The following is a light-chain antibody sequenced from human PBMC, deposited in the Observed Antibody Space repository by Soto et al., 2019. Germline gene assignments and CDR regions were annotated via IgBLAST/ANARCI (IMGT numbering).Light chain of an antibody. CDR1: QSFRSSY. CDR2: GAS. V-gene: IGKV3-20*01. CDR3: QQYGDSVFT. Sequence: EFVLTQSPGTLSLSPGERATLSCRASQSFRSSYLTWYHQKTGQAPRLLIFGASSRATGTPERISGGGSGTYYSLTINRLEPEDFGVYYCQQYGDSVFTFGPGTTVEIK. J-gene: IGKJ3*01.